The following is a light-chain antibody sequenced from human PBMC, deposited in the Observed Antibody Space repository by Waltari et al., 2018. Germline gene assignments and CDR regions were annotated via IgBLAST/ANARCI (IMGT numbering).Light chain of an antibody. J-gene: IGKJ1*01. CDR2: DAS. V-gene: IGKV1-39*01. CDR3: QQSYSTPKT. Sequence: DIQMTQSPSSLSASVGDRVTITCRASRSISNFLKWYQQKPGKAPNLLIYDASSLQSGVPSRFSGSGSGTDFALTITSLQPEDFATYYCQQSYSTPKTFGQGTKVEIK. CDR1: RSISNF.